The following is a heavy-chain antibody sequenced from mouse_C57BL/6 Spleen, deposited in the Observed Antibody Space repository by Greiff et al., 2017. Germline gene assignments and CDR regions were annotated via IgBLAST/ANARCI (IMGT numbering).Heavy chain of an antibody. D-gene: IGHD4-1*01. CDR3: TRYYWDPCSMDY. CDR2: IWRGGST. Sequence: VQLQESGPGLVQPSQSLSITCTVSGFSINDYGVHWVRQSPGQGLEWLGVIWRGGSTDYNAAYIYRLRITENTSKSQDFFQMNSLPADDTAIYYCTRYYWDPCSMDYWGQGTSVTVSS. V-gene: IGHV2-5*01. J-gene: IGHJ4*01. CDR1: GFSINDYG.